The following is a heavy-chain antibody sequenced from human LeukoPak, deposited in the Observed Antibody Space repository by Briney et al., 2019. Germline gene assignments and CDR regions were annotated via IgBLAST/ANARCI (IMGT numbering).Heavy chain of an antibody. Sequence: NTSETLSLTCTVSGGSISSGSYYWSWIRQPAGKGLEWIGHIYTSDNTKYNPSLESRVTISVDTSKNQFSLKPSSLTAADTAVYYCARERREGGSYYGYSYYIDLWGKGTTVTVSS. V-gene: IGHV4-61*09. CDR1: GGSISSGSYY. D-gene: IGHD1-26*01. CDR2: IYTSDNT. CDR3: ARERREGGSYYGYSYYIDL. J-gene: IGHJ6*03.